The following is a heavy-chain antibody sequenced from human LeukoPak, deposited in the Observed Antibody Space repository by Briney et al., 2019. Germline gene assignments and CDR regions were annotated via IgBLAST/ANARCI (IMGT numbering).Heavy chain of an antibody. V-gene: IGHV4-61*02. CDR1: GGSISSGSYY. Sequence: ASETLSLTCSVSGGSISSGSYYWSWIRQPAGKGLEWIGRIYTSGSTNYNPSLKSRVTISVDTSKNQFSLKLSSVTAADTAVYYCARGGEGGYPEGFYYYYGMDVWGQGTTVTVSS. CDR2: IYTSGST. D-gene: IGHD5-12*01. J-gene: IGHJ6*02. CDR3: ARGGEGGYPEGFYYYYGMDV.